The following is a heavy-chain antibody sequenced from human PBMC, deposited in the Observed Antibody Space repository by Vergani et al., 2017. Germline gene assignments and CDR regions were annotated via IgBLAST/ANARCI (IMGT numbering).Heavy chain of an antibody. CDR2: ISAYNGNT. D-gene: IGHD2-8*01. CDR3: AREASRGYXTNGVCYTEYYFDY. V-gene: IGHV1-18*01. J-gene: IGHJ4*02. Sequence: QVQLVQSGAEVKKPGASVKVSCKASGYTFTSYGISWVRQAPGQGLEWMGWISAYNGNTNYAQKLQGRVTMTTDTSTSTAYMELRSLRSDDTAVYYCAREASRGYXTNGVCYTEYYFDYWGQGTLVTVSS. CDR1: GYTFTSYG.